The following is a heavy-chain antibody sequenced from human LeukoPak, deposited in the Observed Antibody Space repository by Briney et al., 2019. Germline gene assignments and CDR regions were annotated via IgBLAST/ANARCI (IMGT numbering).Heavy chain of an antibody. CDR1: VFTFTSSA. Sequence: SVKVSCKASVFTFTSSAVQWARQARGQRLEWIGWIVVGSGNTNYAQKFQERVTITRDMSTSTAYMELSSLRSEDTAVYYCAAVSIAAASHDYWGQGTLVTVSS. CDR3: AAVSIAAASHDY. CDR2: IVVGSGNT. J-gene: IGHJ4*02. D-gene: IGHD6-13*01. V-gene: IGHV1-58*01.